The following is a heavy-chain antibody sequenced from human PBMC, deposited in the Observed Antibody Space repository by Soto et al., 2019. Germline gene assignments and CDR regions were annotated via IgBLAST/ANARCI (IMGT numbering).Heavy chain of an antibody. CDR1: GGTFSSYA. CDR2: IIPIFGTA. J-gene: IGHJ4*02. Sequence: ASVKVSCKASGGTFSSYAISWVRQAPGQGLEWMGGIIPIFGTANYAQKFQGRVTITADESTSTAYMELSSLRSEDTAVYYCARGPPHYGDFDYWGQGTLVTVS. CDR3: ARGPPHYGDFDY. V-gene: IGHV1-69*13. D-gene: IGHD4-17*01.